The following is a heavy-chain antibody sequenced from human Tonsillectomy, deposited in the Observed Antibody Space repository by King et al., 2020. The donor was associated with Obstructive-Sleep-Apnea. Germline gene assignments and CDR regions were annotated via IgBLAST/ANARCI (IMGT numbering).Heavy chain of an antibody. CDR1: GFTFSSYS. Sequence: VQLVESGGGLVQPGGSLRLSCAASGFTFSSYSMNWVRQAPGKGLEWGSYISSSSSTIYYADSVKGRFTISRDNAKNSLYLQMNSLKAEDTAVYYCARGLSRYYDSSGYPAVDYWGQGTLVTVSS. V-gene: IGHV3-48*01. CDR2: ISSSSSTI. CDR3: ARGLSRYYDSSGYPAVDY. D-gene: IGHD3-22*01. J-gene: IGHJ4*02.